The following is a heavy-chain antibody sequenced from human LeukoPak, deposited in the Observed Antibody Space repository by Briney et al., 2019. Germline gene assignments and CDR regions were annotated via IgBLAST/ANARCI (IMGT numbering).Heavy chain of an antibody. J-gene: IGHJ4*02. D-gene: IGHD4-17*01. CDR3: ARDRYGAEVDY. Sequence: ASVKVSCKASGYTFTGYYMHWVRQAPGQGLEWMGWINPNSGGTNYAQKFQGRVTMTEDTSTDTAYMELRSLRSDDTAVYYCARDRYGAEVDYWGQGTLVTVSS. CDR1: GYTFTGYY. V-gene: IGHV1-2*02. CDR2: INPNSGGT.